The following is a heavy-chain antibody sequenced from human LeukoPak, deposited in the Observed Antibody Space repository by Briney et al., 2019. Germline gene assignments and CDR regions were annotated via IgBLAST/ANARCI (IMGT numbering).Heavy chain of an antibody. CDR1: GFTFSTYD. J-gene: IGHJ4*02. V-gene: IGHV3-48*01. Sequence: PGGSLRLSCAASGFTFSTYDMNWVRQAPGKGPEWVSYISSNSSTVYYADSVRGRFTVSRDNAKNSLYLQMNSLRADDTAFYYCARVERPRRGHYQLLLFWGRGTLVTVSS. CDR3: ARVERPRRGHYQLLLF. CDR2: ISSNSSTV. D-gene: IGHD2-2*01.